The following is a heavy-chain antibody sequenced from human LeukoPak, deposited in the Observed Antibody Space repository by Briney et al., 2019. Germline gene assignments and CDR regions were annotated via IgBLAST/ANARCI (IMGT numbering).Heavy chain of an antibody. J-gene: IGHJ4*02. V-gene: IGHV1-69*06. CDR1: GGTFSSYA. CDR3: ARVRKDTAMVFDY. D-gene: IGHD5-18*01. CDR2: IIPIFGTA. Sequence: SVKVSCKASGGTFSSYAISWVRQAPGQGLEWMGGIIPIFGTANYAQKFQGSVTITADKSTSTAYMELSSLRSEDTAVYYCARVRKDTAMVFDYWGQGTLVTVSS.